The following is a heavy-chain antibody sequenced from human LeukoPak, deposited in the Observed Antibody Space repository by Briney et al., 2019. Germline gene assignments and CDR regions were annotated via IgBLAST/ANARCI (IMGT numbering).Heavy chain of an antibody. V-gene: IGHV3-30-3*01. CDR1: GFTFSSYA. J-gene: IGHJ4*02. Sequence: SGGSLRLSCAASGFTFSSYAMHWVRQAPGKGLEWVAVISYDGSNKYYADSVKGRFTISRDNSKNTLYLQMNSLRAEDTAVYYCARDPHKDTIDYWGQGTLVTVSS. CDR2: ISYDGSNK. CDR3: ARDPHKDTIDY.